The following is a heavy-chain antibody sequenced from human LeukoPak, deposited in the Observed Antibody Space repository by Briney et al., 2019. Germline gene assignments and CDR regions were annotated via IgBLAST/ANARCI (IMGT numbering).Heavy chain of an antibody. D-gene: IGHD3-10*01. Sequence: ASVKVSCKASGYTFTSYGISWVRQAPGQGLEWMGWISAYNGNTNYAQKLQGRVTMTTDTSTSTAYMELRSLRSDDTAVFYCARDVLLWFGELYHWFDPWGQGTLVTVSS. CDR1: GYTFTSYG. J-gene: IGHJ5*02. V-gene: IGHV1-18*01. CDR2: ISAYNGNT. CDR3: ARDVLLWFGELYHWFDP.